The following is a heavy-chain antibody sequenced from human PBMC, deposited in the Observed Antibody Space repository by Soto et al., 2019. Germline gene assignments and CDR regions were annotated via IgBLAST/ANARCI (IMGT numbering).Heavy chain of an antibody. Sequence: SETLSLTRTVSGGSIIDYYWSWIRQPPGKGLEWIGYIYYSGTTDYSPSLKSRVTISVDTSKNQFSLKLSSVTAADSAIYYCARQSGGYYYYGMDVWGQGTTVTVSS. V-gene: IGHV4-59*08. CDR1: GGSIIDYY. J-gene: IGHJ6*02. D-gene: IGHD1-26*01. CDR2: IYYSGTT. CDR3: ARQSGGYYYYGMDV.